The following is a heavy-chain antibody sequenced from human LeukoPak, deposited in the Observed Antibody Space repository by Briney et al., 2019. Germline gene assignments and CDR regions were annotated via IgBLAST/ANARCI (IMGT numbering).Heavy chain of an antibody. CDR3: ARGQPPSY. J-gene: IGHJ4*02. D-gene: IGHD5-18*01. CDR2: IHYSGNT. CDR1: GGSISSSIHY. Sequence: SETLSLTCTVSGGSISSSIHYWGWVRQSPRKGLEWIGTIHYSGNTYYNPSLRSRLTISLDTSNNQFSLKLSSVTAADTAVYYCARGQPPSYWGQGTLVTVSS. V-gene: IGHV4-39*07.